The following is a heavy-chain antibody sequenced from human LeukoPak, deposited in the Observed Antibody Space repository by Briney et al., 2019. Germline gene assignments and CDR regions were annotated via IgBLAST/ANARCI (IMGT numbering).Heavy chain of an antibody. V-gene: IGHV3-30*18. CDR3: AKGQELDDGVFDS. CDR2: ISDDGGNK. Sequence: GGSLRLSCAASKFTFNSYDIHWVRQAPGRGLEWVAVISDDGGNKNYADSVKGRITISRDISKNTVYLKVNSLRVEDTAMYYCAKGQELDDGVFDSWGQGTLVTVSS. J-gene: IGHJ4*02. CDR1: KFTFNSYD. D-gene: IGHD1-1*01.